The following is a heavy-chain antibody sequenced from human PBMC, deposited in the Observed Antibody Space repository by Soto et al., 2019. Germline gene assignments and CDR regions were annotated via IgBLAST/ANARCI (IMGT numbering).Heavy chain of an antibody. CDR1: GFTFSSYA. J-gene: IGHJ1*01. V-gene: IGHV3-23*01. CDR3: AKDGGRGYYYDSSGYYSRLRVPGYFQH. CDR2: ISGSGGST. Sequence: GSLRLSCAASGFTFSSYAMNWVRQAPGEGLEWVSAISGSGGSTYYADSVKGRFTISRDNSKNTLYLQMNSLRAGGTAVYYCAKDGGRGYYYDSSGYYSRLRVPGYFQHWGQGTLVTVSS. D-gene: IGHD3-22*01.